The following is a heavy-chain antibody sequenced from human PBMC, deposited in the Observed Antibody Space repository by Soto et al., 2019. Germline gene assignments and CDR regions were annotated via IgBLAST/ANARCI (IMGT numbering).Heavy chain of an antibody. CDR2: IYSGGGT. CDR1: GFSVSRNY. Sequence: EVQLVESGGGLVQPGGSLRLYCAASGFSVSRNYMSWVRQAPGKGLEWVSIIYSGGGTYYADSVKGRFTISRDNSKNTLYLQMNSLRAEDTAVYYCASYGVYDENAFDIWVQGTMVTVSS. CDR3: ASYGVYDENAFDI. D-gene: IGHD4-17*01. V-gene: IGHV3-66*01. J-gene: IGHJ3*02.